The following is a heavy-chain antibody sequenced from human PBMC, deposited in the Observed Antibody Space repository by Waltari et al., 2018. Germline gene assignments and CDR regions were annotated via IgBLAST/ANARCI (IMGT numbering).Heavy chain of an antibody. CDR3: AALGPDII. Sequence: EVHLVESGGGLVQPGGSLRLSCAASGSPFSTYDVHWVRQTTGKRLGWSSAMGAAGDAYYLHSVRGRFTISRDNAKNSFYLQMNSLRADDTAVYFCAALGPDIIWGQGAMVTVSS. CDR1: GSPFSTYD. CDR2: MGAAGDA. J-gene: IGHJ3*02. V-gene: IGHV3-13*01. D-gene: IGHD1-26*01.